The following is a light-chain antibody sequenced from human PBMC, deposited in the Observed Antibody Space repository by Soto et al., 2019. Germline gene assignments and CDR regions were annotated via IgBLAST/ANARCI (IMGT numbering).Light chain of an antibody. CDR3: QQYNNWPPLT. V-gene: IGKV1-9*01. CDR1: QGISSY. CDR2: AAS. J-gene: IGKJ4*01. Sequence: QLTQSPSSLSASVGDRVTITCRASQGISSYLAWYQPKPGKAPKLLIYAASTLQSGVPSRFSGSGSGTDFTLTISSLQSEDFAVYYCQQYNNWPPLTFGGGTKVDIK.